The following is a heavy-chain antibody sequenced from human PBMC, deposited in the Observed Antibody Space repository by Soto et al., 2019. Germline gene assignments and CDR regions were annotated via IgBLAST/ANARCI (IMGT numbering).Heavy chain of an antibody. Sequence: QGQLVQSGAEVKKPGASVKVSCQTSGYNFSAYYFNWVRQAAGQGPEWMGWLNPRNGQTGYVQKFRGRVTMTRDTSIATVYLELSRLTSEDTAIYFCARETDTSMVDYWGQGTLVTVSS. D-gene: IGHD5-18*01. J-gene: IGHJ4*02. CDR3: ARETDTSMVDY. CDR1: GYNFSAYY. CDR2: LNPRNGQT. V-gene: IGHV1-8*01.